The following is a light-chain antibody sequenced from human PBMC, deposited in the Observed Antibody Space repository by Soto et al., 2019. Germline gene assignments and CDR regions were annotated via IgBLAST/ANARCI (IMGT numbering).Light chain of an antibody. CDR1: ESIGDY. J-gene: IGKJ5*01. CDR2: GAT. CDR3: QQHVPSPAIT. V-gene: IGKV3-20*01. Sequence: PGERPTLSCWASESIGDYLAWYQQEPGQAPRLIIYGATMRTTGTPDRFSGAGSETHFTLAISRLEPGDFAVYYGQQHVPSPAITFGQGTRREI.